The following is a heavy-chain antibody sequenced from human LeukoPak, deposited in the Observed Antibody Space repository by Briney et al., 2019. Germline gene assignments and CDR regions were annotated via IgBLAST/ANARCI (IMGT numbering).Heavy chain of an antibody. J-gene: IGHJ4*02. Sequence: PSETLSLTCTVSGDSISSSTYYWGWIRQPPGKGLEWIGYIHYSGSTYYNPSLKSRVIISVGTSKNQFSLKLSSVTVADTAVYYCARYYYDSSGYYPTFDYWGQGSLVTVSS. CDR2: IHYSGST. CDR3: ARYYYDSSGYYPTFDY. V-gene: IGHV4-31*03. D-gene: IGHD3-22*01. CDR1: GDSISSSTYY.